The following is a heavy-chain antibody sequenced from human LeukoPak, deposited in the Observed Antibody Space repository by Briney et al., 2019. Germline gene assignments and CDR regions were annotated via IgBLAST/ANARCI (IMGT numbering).Heavy chain of an antibody. V-gene: IGHV4-39*07. CDR1: GGSIRDNSYY. CDR3: ARSPGIAEAGTFDY. J-gene: IGHJ4*02. D-gene: IGHD6-19*01. Sequence: SETLSLTCTVSGGSIRDNSYYWGWIRQPPGKGLEWIGDIYFSGSTYYNPSLKSRVSMSLDTSKNQFSLKLSSVTAADTAVYYCARSPGIAEAGTFDYWGQGTLVTVSS. CDR2: IYFSGST.